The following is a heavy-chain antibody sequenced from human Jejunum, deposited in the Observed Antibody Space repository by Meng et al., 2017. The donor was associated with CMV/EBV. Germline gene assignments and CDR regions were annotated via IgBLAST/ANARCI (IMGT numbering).Heavy chain of an antibody. D-gene: IGHD3-9*01. V-gene: IGHV3-23*01. CDR1: TFDIYG. J-gene: IGHJ4*02. CDR3: ARAWFTVDIMTGPSSVSDY. CDR2: ISAGGDRT. Sequence: TFDIYGMNWVRHAPGTCLEWVSIISAGGDRTYYAHSVKGRFTISRDNSKNTLFLQMTGLRAEDTAVYFCARAWFTVDIMTGPSSVSDYWGQGTLVTVSS.